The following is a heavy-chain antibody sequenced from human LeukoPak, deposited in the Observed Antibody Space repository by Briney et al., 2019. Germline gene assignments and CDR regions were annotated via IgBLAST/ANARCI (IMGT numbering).Heavy chain of an antibody. CDR2: IYRGGST. CDR3: ARATLDN. V-gene: IGHV3-53*01. J-gene: IGHJ4*02. CDR1: GFSVSNNY. Sequence: GGSPRLSCAASGFSVSNNYISWVRQARGKGLEWVSVIYRGGSTKYADSVKARFTISRDNSKNTVYLQMNSLRAEDTAVYFCARATLDNWGQGTLVTVSS.